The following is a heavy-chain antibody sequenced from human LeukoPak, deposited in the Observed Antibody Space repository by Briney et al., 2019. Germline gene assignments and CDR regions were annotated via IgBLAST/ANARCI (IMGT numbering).Heavy chain of an antibody. CDR2: INPSGGST. Sequence: ASVKVSCKASGYTFTSYYMHCVRQAPGQGLEWMGIINPSGGSTSYAQKFQGRVTMTRDMSTSTVYMELSSLRSEDTAVYYCARDVLVGEPDYWGQGTLVTVSS. J-gene: IGHJ4*02. CDR1: GYTFTSYY. D-gene: IGHD3-3*01. V-gene: IGHV1-46*01. CDR3: ARDVLVGEPDY.